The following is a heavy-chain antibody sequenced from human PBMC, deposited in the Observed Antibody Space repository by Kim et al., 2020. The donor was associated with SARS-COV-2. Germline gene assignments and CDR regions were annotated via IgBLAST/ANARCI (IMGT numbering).Heavy chain of an antibody. CDR3: AKVSEGGSGTYQSRIMMDD. CDR1: GFTFSSYA. D-gene: IGHD3-10*01. J-gene: IGHJ6*02. CDR2: ISSGGSNT. Sequence: GGSLRLSCTASGFTFSSYAMHWVRQAPGKGLELVADISSGGSNTNYADSVKGRFTISRDNSGNTLYLQMNGLRAEDTAVYYCAKVSEGGSGTYQSRIMMDDWGQGTTVTVSS. V-gene: IGHV3-30*18.